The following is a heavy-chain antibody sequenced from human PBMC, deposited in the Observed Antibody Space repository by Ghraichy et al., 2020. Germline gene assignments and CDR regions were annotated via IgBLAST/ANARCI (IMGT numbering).Heavy chain of an antibody. Sequence: GESLNISCTASGFTFSTSTMTWVRQAPGKGLEWVSSISISRGYIYYADSVKGRFTISRDNANNSLYLQMNSLRAEDTAVYYCVSGVATIGSSKTLFDFWGQGTLVTVSS. CDR1: GFTFSTST. CDR2: ISISRGYI. D-gene: IGHD5-24*01. J-gene: IGHJ4*02. V-gene: IGHV3-21*01. CDR3: VSGVATIGSSKTLFDF.